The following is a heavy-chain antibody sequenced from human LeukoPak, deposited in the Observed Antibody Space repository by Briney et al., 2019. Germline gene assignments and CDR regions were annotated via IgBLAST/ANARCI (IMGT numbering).Heavy chain of an antibody. CDR3: ARSGGNLGLYYDSSGDFDY. J-gene: IGHJ4*02. CDR2: ISYDGSNK. D-gene: IGHD3-22*01. Sequence: PGGSLRLSCAASGFTFSSYAMHWVRQAPGKGLEWVAVISYDGSNKYYADSVKGRFTISRDNSKNTLYLQMNSLRAEDTAVYYCARSGGNLGLYYDSSGDFDYWGQGTLVTVSS. CDR1: GFTFSSYA. V-gene: IGHV3-30-3*01.